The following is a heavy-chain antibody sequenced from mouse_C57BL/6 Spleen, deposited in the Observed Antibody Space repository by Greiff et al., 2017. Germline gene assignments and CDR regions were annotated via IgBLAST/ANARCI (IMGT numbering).Heavy chain of an antibody. V-gene: IGHV1-7*01. CDR2: INPSSGYT. J-gene: IGHJ4*01. CDR1: GYTFTSYW. Sequence: VKVVESGAELAKPGASVKLSCKASGYTFTSYWMHWVKQRPGQGLEWIGYINPSSGYTKYNQKFTDKATLTEDKYSRPAYMQLSSLTYEDSAVYYCARGPPSLYAMDGGGPGASVTVSS. CDR3: ARGPPSLYAMDG.